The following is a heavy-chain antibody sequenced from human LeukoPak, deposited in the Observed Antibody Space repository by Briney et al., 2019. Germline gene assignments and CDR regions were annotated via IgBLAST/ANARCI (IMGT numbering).Heavy chain of an antibody. CDR1: GFTFSSYW. CDR2: INQDGSEK. Sequence: GGSLRLSYAASGFTFSSYWMSWVRQAPGKGLEWVAIINQDGSEKYYVDSVKGRFTISRDNAKNSLYLQMNSLRAEDTAVYYCAREGCSGGSCYHNWFDPWGQGTLVTVSS. J-gene: IGHJ5*02. V-gene: IGHV3-7*01. D-gene: IGHD2-15*01. CDR3: AREGCSGGSCYHNWFDP.